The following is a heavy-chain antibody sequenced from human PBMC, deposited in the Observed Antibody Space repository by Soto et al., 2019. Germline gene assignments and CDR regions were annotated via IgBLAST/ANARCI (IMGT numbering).Heavy chain of an antibody. CDR2: IFYSGST. V-gene: IGHV4-39*01. CDR3: ARHVWGGYDRRFDP. J-gene: IGHJ5*02. Sequence: SETLSLTCAVPGGSISSATYYWGWIRQPPGKGLEWIGSIFYSGSTYYNPSLKSRVTKSVDTSKNQYSLKLSAVTAADTAVYYCARHVWGGYDRRFDPWGQGTLVTVSS. CDR1: GGSISSATYY. D-gene: IGHD5-12*01.